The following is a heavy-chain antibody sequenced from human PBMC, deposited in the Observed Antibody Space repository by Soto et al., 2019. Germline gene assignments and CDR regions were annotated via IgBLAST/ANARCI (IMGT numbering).Heavy chain of an antibody. CDR1: GGSVNTGDNY. V-gene: IGHV4-30-4*01. J-gene: IGHJ6*02. Sequence: HVQLHQSGPRLMKPSQTLSLECSVIGGSVNTGDNYWSWVRPSPGRGLEWIGYIYHTGNTFYNPALENRVTMSVDASKNQFSLTLTSVTAADTAVYFCAREPLDGMDVWGQGTNVTVSS. CDR2: IYHTGNT. CDR3: AREPLDGMDV.